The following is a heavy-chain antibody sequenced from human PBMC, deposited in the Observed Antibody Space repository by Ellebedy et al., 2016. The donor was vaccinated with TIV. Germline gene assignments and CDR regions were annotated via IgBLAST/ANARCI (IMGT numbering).Heavy chain of an antibody. CDR1: GFTVSSKY. J-gene: IGHJ4*02. Sequence: GESLKISCAASGFTVSSKYMSWVRQAPGKGLEWVSVISVSGGTSYADSVKGRFTISRDNSTNTLSLQMKSLRAEDTAGYYCARHWNYWGQGILVTISS. CDR3: ARHWNY. D-gene: IGHD1-1*01. CDR2: ISVSGGT. V-gene: IGHV3-53*01.